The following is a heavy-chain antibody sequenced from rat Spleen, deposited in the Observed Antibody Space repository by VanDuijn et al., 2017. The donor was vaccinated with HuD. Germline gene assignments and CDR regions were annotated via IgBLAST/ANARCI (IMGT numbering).Heavy chain of an antibody. D-gene: IGHD1-7*01. CDR1: GFTFNNYW. CDR3: AVAGYGY. J-gene: IGHJ2*01. Sequence: EVQLVESDGDLVQPGRSLKLSCVASGFTFNNYWMSWIRQAPTKGLEWVATISYDGSSTYYRDSVKGRFTISRDNAENTVYLQMNSLRSEDTATYYCAVAGYGYWGHGVMVTVSS. V-gene: IGHV5-29*01. CDR2: ISYDGSST.